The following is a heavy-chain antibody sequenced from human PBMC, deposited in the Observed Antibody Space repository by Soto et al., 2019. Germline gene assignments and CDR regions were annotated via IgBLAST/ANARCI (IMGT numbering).Heavy chain of an antibody. CDR1: GGSISSGDYY. J-gene: IGHJ6*02. CDR3: ARVLGAYDDYYYYGMDV. V-gene: IGHV4-30-4*01. Sequence: SETLSLTCTVSGGSISSGDYYWSWIRQPPGKGLEWIGYIYYSGSTYYNPSLKSRVTISVDTSKNQFSLKLSSVTAADTAVYYCARVLGAYDDYYYYGMDVWGQGTTVTVSS. CDR2: IYYSGST. D-gene: IGHD3-16*01.